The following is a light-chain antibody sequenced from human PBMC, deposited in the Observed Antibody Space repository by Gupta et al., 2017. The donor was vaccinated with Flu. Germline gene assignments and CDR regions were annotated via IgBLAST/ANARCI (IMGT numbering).Light chain of an antibody. CDR3: QVWDTTNYRPV. CDR2: DNS. J-gene: IGLJ1*01. CDR1: YIGSKT. Sequence: GKTATIACGGNYIGSKTVHWYQQKPGQAPVLVGYDNSDRPSGIPERFSGSNSGNTATLTISRVEAGDEADYYCQVWDTTNYRPVCGPGTKVTVL. V-gene: IGLV3-21*03.